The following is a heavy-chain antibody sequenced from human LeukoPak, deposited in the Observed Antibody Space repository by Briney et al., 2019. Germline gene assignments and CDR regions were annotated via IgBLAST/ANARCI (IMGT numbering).Heavy chain of an antibody. CDR3: ARDWVGATTDYYYGMDV. CDR2: TRNKANSYTT. J-gene: IGHJ6*02. Sequence: PGGSLRLSCAASGFTVSDHYMDWVRQAPGKGLEWVGRTRNKANSYTTEYAASVKGRFTISRDDSENSLYLQMNSLRDEDTAVYYCARDWVGATTDYYYGMDVWGQGTTVTVSS. CDR1: GFTVSDHY. D-gene: IGHD1-26*01. V-gene: IGHV3-72*01.